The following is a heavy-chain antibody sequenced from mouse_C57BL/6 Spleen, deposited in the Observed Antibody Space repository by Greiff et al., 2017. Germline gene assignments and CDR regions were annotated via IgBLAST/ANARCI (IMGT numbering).Heavy chain of an antibody. CDR2: IDPSDSYT. CDR1: GYTFTSYR. J-gene: IGHJ4*01. V-gene: IGHV1-50*01. CDR3: ARVATTGEPMDD. D-gene: IGHD2-13*01. Sequence: QVQLQQPGAELVTPGASVKLSCKASGYTFTSYRMQWVKQRPGQGLEWIGKIDPSDSYTNYNHKFKGQATLTVDTSSSTAYIQLSSLTSEDSAVXYCARVATTGEPMDDWGKGTTVTVSS.